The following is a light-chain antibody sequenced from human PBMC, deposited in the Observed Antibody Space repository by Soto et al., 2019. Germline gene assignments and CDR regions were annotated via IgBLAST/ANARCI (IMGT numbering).Light chain of an antibody. V-gene: IGLV1-44*01. CDR2: GNS. Sequence: QSVLTQPPSASGTPGQRVTISCSGSSSNFGKSIVSWYQHLPGRAPQVLIYGNSQRASGVPVRFSGSKSATSASLASSGLLSEDEADYYCAAWDDGLFVFGSGTNVTVL. J-gene: IGLJ1*01. CDR1: SSNFGKSI. CDR3: AAWDDGLFV.